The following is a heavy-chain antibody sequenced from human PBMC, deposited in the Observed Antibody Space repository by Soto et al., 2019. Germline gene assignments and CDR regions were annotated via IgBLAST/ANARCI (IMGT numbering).Heavy chain of an antibody. J-gene: IGHJ4*02. CDR1: GGSISSPNFY. D-gene: IGHD3-22*01. CDR2: IYYNGT. V-gene: IGHV4-61*01. CDR3: ARLGGYYQAFDQ. Sequence: PSETLSLTCTVSGGSISSPNFYWSWIRQHPGKGLEWIGHIYYNGTTYSPSLKSRVTISVDTSKNQFSLKLDSVTAADTAVYYCARLGGYYQAFDQWGQGSLVTVSS.